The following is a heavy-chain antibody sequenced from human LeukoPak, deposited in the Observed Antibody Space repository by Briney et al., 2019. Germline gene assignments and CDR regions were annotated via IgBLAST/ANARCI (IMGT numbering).Heavy chain of an antibody. CDR1: GFTFSRYG. Sequence: GGSLRLSCVASGFTFSRYGMHWVRQAPGKGLEWVAVISYDGSNKYYADSVKGRFTISRDNSKNTLYLQMNSLRGEDTAVYYCAKLGTASVTTGYWGQGTLVTVSS. V-gene: IGHV3-30*18. CDR3: AKLGTASVTTGY. D-gene: IGHD4-17*01. J-gene: IGHJ4*02. CDR2: ISYDGSNK.